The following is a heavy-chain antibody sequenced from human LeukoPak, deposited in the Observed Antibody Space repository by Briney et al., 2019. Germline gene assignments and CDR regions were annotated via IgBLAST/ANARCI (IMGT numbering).Heavy chain of an antibody. CDR3: AKVGDYVWGSYRHY. V-gene: IGHV3-23*01. D-gene: IGHD3-16*02. CDR2: ISGSGGST. Sequence: GGSLRLSCAASGFTFSDYYMSWIRQAPGKGLEWVSAISGSGGSTYYADSVKGRFTISRDNSENTLYLQMNSLRAEDTAVYYCAKVGDYVWGSYRHYWGQGTLVTVSS. J-gene: IGHJ4*02. CDR1: GFTFSDYY.